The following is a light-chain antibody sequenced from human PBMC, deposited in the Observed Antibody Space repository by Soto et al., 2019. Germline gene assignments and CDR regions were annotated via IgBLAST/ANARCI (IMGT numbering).Light chain of an antibody. CDR2: DVS. Sequence: QSALTQPASVSGSPGQSITISCTGTGRDVGDYNYVSWYQQHPGKAPKLMIYDVSYRPSWVSNRFSGSKSGNTASLTISGLQAEDEADYYCGSYTSSSTVVFGGGTKLTVL. CDR3: GSYTSSSTVV. CDR1: GRDVGDYNY. V-gene: IGLV2-14*03. J-gene: IGLJ2*01.